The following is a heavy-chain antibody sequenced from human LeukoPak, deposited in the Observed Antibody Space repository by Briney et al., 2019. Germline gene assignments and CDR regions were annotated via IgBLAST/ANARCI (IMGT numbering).Heavy chain of an antibody. J-gene: IGHJ5*02. CDR1: GGSISSSSYY. V-gene: IGHV4-39*01. CDR3: ARLFEWRPQWLAWFDP. CDR2: IYYSGST. D-gene: IGHD6-19*01. Sequence: NPSETLSLTCTVSGGSISSSSYYWGWIRQPPGKGLEWIGSIYYSGSTYYNPSLKSRVTISVDTSKNQFSLKLSSVTAADTAVYYCARLFEWRPQWLAWFDPWGQGTLVTVSS.